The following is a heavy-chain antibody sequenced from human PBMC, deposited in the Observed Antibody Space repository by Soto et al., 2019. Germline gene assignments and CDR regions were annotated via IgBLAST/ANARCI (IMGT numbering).Heavy chain of an antibody. Sequence: SGPTLVNPXQTLTLTCTFSGFSLSTSGVGVGWIRQPPGKALEWLALIYWDDDKRYSPSLKSRLTITKDTSKNQVVLTMTNMDPVDTATYYCAHCLAARPFDYYYGMDVWGQGTTVTVSS. CDR2: IYWDDDK. J-gene: IGHJ6*02. D-gene: IGHD6-6*01. CDR1: GFSLSTSGVG. V-gene: IGHV2-5*02. CDR3: AHCLAARPFDYYYGMDV.